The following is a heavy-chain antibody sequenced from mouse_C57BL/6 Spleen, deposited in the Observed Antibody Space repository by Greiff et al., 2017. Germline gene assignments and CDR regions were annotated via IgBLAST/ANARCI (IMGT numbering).Heavy chain of an antibody. CDR1: GYTFTSYG. V-gene: IGHV1-81*01. J-gene: IGHJ2*01. D-gene: IGHD1-1*01. CDR2: IYPRSCNT. Sequence: QVQLQQSGAELARPGASVKLSCKASGYTFTSYGISWVKQRTGQGLEWIGEIYPRSCNTYYNEKFKGKATLTADKSSSTAYMELRSLTSEDSAVYFCVGVVADDYFDYWGQGTTLTVSS. CDR3: VGVVADDYFDY.